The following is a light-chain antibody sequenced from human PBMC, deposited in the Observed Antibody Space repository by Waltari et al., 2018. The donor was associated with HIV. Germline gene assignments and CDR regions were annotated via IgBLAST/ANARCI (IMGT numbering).Light chain of an antibody. V-gene: IGKV1-39*01. J-gene: IGKJ2*01. CDR2: GAS. CDR3: QQSYSTPRT. CDR1: QTISSY. Sequence: DIQMTPSPSSLSASVGNRVTITCRASQTISSYLNWYQQKPGKAPMLLIYGASTLHSGVPSRFSGSGSGTDFTLTISSLQPEDFATYYCQQSYSTPRTFGQGTKLEIK.